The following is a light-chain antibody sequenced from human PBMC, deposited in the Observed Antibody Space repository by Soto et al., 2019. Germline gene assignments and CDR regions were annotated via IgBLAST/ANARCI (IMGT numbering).Light chain of an antibody. CDR1: QSLLHSYGYNF. V-gene: IGKV2-28*01. J-gene: IGKJ5*01. CDR2: LGS. Sequence: DIVMTQSPLSLPVTPGEPASISCRSSQSLLHSYGYNFLDWYLQRPGQSPQLLIYLGSDRASGVPDRFSGSGSGTDFTLKISRVEAEDVGVYYCMQSIQSPPTFGQGTRLEIK. CDR3: MQSIQSPPT.